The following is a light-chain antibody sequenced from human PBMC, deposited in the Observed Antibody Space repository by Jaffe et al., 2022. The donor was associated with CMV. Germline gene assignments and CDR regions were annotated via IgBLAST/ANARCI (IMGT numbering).Light chain of an antibody. CDR1: SSDVGGYNY. Sequence: QSALTQPPSAPGSPGQSVTISCSGTSSDVGGYNYVSWYQQHPGKAPRLMIYDVSKRPSGVPDRFSGSKSGNTASLTVSGLQAEDEADYYCSSYADNNNVIFGGGTKLTVL. CDR3: SSYADNNNVI. CDR2: DVS. V-gene: IGLV2-8*01. J-gene: IGLJ2*01.